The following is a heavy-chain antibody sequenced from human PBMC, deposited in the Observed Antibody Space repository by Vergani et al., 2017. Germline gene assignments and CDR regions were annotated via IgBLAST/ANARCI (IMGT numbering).Heavy chain of an antibody. D-gene: IGHD6-19*01. J-gene: IGHJ4*02. CDR1: GFTFSSYG. Sequence: QVQLVESGGGVVQPGRSLRLSCAASGFTFSSYGMHWVRQAPGKGLEWVAVIWYDGSNKYYADSVKGRFTISRDNSKNTLYLQMNRLRAEDTAVYYCARDLIAVASLDYWGQGSLVTVAS. CDR3: ARDLIAVASLDY. V-gene: IGHV3-33*01. CDR2: IWYDGSNK.